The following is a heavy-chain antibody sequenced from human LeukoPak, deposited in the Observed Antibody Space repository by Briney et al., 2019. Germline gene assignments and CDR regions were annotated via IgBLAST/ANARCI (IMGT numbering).Heavy chain of an antibody. V-gene: IGHV1-46*01. D-gene: IGHD6-19*01. J-gene: IGHJ4*02. CDR1: GYSFSSYY. CDR2: INPSGGST. Sequence: ASVKVYCKASGYSFSSYYMHWVRQAPGQGLEWMGIINPSGGSTSYAQKFQGRVTMTRDTSTSTVYMELSSLRSEDTAVYYCARRVIAVATAFEYWGQGTLVTVSS. CDR3: ARRVIAVATAFEY.